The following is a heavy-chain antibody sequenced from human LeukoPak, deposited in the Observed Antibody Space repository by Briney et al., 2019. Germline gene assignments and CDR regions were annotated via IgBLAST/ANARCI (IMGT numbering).Heavy chain of an antibody. CDR2: ISSSGGST. Sequence: GGSLRLSCAASGFTFSSYAMSWVRQAPGKGLEWVSGISSSGGSTYYADSVKGRFTVSRDDSKNTLYLQMNSLRVEDTALYYCAKESNGRRFDFDYWGQGTLATVSS. D-gene: IGHD1-26*01. CDR3: AKESNGRRFDFDY. CDR1: GFTFSSYA. V-gene: IGHV3-23*01. J-gene: IGHJ4*02.